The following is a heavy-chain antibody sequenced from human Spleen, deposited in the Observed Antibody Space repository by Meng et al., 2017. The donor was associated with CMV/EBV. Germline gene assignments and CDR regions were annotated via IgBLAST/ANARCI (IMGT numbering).Heavy chain of an antibody. CDR1: FTGYA. CDR3: ARDGGTYVWGSYRYNYFDY. J-gene: IGHJ4*02. V-gene: IGHV7-4-1*02. Sequence: FTGYAKKWERQAPGQGLEWMGWINTHTGNPTYAQGFTGRFVFSLDTSVSTAYLQISSLKAEDTAVYYCARDGGTYVWGSYRYNYFDYWGQGTLVTVSS. D-gene: IGHD3-16*02. CDR2: INTHTGNP.